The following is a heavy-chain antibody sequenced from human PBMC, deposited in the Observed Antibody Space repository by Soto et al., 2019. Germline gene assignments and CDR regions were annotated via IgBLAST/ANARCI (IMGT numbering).Heavy chain of an antibody. Sequence: PGGSLRLSCAASGFTFSSYAMHWVRQAPGKGLEWVAVISYDGSNKYYADSVKGRFTISRDNSKNTLYLQMNSLRAEDTAVYYCAKNTAAMVTEYGMDVWGQGTTVTVSS. CDR1: GFTFSSYA. CDR3: AKNTAAMVTEYGMDV. V-gene: IGHV3-30-3*01. CDR2: ISYDGSNK. J-gene: IGHJ6*02. D-gene: IGHD5-18*01.